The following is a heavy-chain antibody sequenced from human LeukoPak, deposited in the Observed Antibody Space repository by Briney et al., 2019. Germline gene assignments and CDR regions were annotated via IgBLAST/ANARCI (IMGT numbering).Heavy chain of an antibody. CDR1: GYSFTSYW. Sequence: GESLKISCKGSGYSFTSYWIGWVRQMPGKGLEWMGIIYPGDSDTRYSPSFQGQVAISADKSNSTAYLQWSSLKASDTAMYYCARGLELPYNWFDPWGQGTLVTVSS. D-gene: IGHD1-7*01. CDR2: IYPGDSDT. J-gene: IGHJ5*02. CDR3: ARGLELPYNWFDP. V-gene: IGHV5-51*01.